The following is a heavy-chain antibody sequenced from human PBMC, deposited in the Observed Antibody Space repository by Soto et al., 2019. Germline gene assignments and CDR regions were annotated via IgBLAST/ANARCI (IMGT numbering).Heavy chain of an antibody. CDR2: INHSGGT. J-gene: IGHJ3*02. CDR3: ARVRCSGGSCYYRAPDVFDI. D-gene: IGHD2-15*01. V-gene: IGHV4-34*01. Sequence: SETLSLTCAVYGGSFSGYYWSWIRQPPGKGQEWIGEINHSGGTNYNPSLKSRVSISVDTSKNQFSLKLSSATAADTAVYYCARVRCSGGSCYYRAPDVFDIWGQGTVVTVSS. CDR1: GGSFSGYY.